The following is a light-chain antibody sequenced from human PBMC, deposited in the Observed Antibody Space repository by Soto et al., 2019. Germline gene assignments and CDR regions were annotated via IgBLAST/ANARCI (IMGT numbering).Light chain of an antibody. CDR1: SSNIGSNT. Sequence: QSVLTQPLSASGTPGQRVTISCSGSSSNIGSNTVNWYQQLPGTAPKLLIYSNNQRPSGVPDRFSGSKSGTSASLAISGLQSEDEADYYCAAWDDSLNGFYVFGTRTKVTVL. CDR3: AAWDDSLNGFYV. CDR2: SNN. V-gene: IGLV1-44*01. J-gene: IGLJ1*01.